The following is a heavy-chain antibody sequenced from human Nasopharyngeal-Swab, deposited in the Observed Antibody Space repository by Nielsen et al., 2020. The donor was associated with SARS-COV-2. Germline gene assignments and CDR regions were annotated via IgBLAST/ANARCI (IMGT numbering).Heavy chain of an antibody. V-gene: IGHV4-59*11. CDR3: ARAVRVVIITSGYYYGMDV. D-gene: IGHD3-10*01. Sequence: SETLSLTCTVSGGSTSSHYWNWIRQLQGKGLEWIGYGYYSGSTNYNPSLKSRVTISVDTPKNQFSLKLSSVTAADAAVYYCARAVRVVIITSGYYYGMDVWGQGTTFTVSS. CDR2: GYYSGST. J-gene: IGHJ6*02. CDR1: GGSTSSHY.